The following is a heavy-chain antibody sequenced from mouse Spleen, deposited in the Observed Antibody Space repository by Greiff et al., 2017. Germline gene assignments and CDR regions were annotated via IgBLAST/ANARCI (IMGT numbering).Heavy chain of an antibody. CDR2: IWGDGST. J-gene: IGHJ4*01. V-gene: IGHV2-6-7*01. CDR1: GFSLTGYG. Sequence: VQGVESGPGLVAPSQSLSITCTVSGFSLTGYGVNWVRQPPGKGLEWLGMIWGDGSTDYNSALKSRLSISKDNSKSQVFLKMNSLQTDDTARYYCARGENYYAMDYWGQGTSVTVSS. CDR3: ARGENYYAMDY.